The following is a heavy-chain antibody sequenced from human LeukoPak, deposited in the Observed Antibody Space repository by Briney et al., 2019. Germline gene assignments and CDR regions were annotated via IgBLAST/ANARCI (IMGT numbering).Heavy chain of an antibody. CDR3: ARGRDRWFGESYAFDI. D-gene: IGHD3-10*01. V-gene: IGHV3-7*01. CDR1: GFTFSSYW. J-gene: IGHJ3*02. CDR2: IKQDGSEK. Sequence: GGSLRLSCAASGFTFSSYWMSWVRQAPGKGLEWVANIKQDGSEKYYVDSVKGRFTISRDNAKNSLYLQMNSLRAEDTAVYYCARGRDRWFGESYAFDIWGQGTMVTVSS.